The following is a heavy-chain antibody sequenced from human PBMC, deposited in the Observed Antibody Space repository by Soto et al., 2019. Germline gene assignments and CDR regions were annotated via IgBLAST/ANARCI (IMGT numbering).Heavy chain of an antibody. CDR1: GFSLSTSGVG. CDR2: IYWDDDK. CDR3: ASDFWSGYYAIRPAAAAY. J-gene: IGHJ4*02. Sequence: QITLKESGPTLVKPTQALTLTCTFSGFSLSTSGVGVGWIRQPPGKALEWLALIYWDDDKRYSPSLKSRLTITKDTSKNQVVLTMTNMDPVDTATYYCASDFWSGYYAIRPAAAAYWGQGTLVTVSS. V-gene: IGHV2-5*02. D-gene: IGHD3-3*01.